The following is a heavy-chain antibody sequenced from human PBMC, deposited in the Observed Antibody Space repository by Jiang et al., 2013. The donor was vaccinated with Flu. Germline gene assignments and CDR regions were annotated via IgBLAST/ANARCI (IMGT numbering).Heavy chain of an antibody. D-gene: IGHD3-10*01. Sequence: TLSLTCTVSGGSIDRTNHYWGWIRQPPGKGLEWIGTVYYSGSTNYNSSLKSRTTISVDTSKDQFSLNLRSVSAADTAVYYCARAAFRGSGRTFDSWGQGTLV. V-gene: IGHV4-39*01. CDR2: VYYSGST. CDR3: ARAAFRGSGRTFDS. J-gene: IGHJ4*02. CDR1: GGSIDRTNHY.